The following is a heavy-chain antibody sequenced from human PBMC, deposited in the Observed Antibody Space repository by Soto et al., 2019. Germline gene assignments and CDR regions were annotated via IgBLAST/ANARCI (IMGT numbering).Heavy chain of an antibody. D-gene: IGHD6-19*01. CDR1: GFTFSSYA. CDR3: AKVYSRGWPDVNFDY. V-gene: IGHV3-23*01. CDR2: ISGTGGST. Sequence: PGGSLRLSWAASGFTFSSYAMSWVRQAPGKGLEWVSSISGTGGSTYYADSVKGRFTISRDNSKNTLYLQMNSLRAEDTAVYYCAKVYSRGWPDVNFDYWGPGTVVTVSS. J-gene: IGHJ4*02.